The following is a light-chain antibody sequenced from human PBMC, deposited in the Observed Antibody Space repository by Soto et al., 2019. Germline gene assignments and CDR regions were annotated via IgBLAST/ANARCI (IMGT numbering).Light chain of an antibody. V-gene: IGKV2-28*01. CDR1: QSLLHSNGYNY. CDR3: QHGYCITWK. CDR2: LGS. J-gene: IGKJ1*01. Sequence: DIVMTQSPLSLPVTPGEPASISCRASQSLLHSNGYNYLDWYLQNPGQAPQLLIYLGSNRASGVPNRFSGGGSGTDLHLIISTIQHGDFANYYCQHGYCITWKFGQGTKADMK.